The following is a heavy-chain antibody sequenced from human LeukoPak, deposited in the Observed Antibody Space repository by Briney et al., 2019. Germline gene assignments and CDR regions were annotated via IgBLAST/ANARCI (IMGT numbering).Heavy chain of an antibody. CDR1: GGSFSGYY. CDR2: INHSGST. CDR3: ARDGSYDYSNYGYFHH. D-gene: IGHD4-11*01. V-gene: IGHV4-34*01. Sequence: SETLSLTCAVYGGSFSGYYWSWIRQPPGKGLEWVGEINHSGSTSYSPSLKSRVTISVDTSKNHFSLKLSSVTAADTAVYYCARDGSYDYSNYGYFHHWGQGTLVTVSS. J-gene: IGHJ1*01.